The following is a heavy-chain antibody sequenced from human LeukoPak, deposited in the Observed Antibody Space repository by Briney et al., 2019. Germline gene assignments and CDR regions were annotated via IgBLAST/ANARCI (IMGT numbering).Heavy chain of an antibody. Sequence: ASVKVSCKASGYTFTSYGISWVRQAPGKGLEWMGGFDPEDGETSYAQKFQGRVTMTEDTSTDTAYMELSSLRSEDTAVYYCATGGWKSAFMTYWGQGTLVTVSS. CDR1: GYTFTSYG. CDR2: FDPEDGET. J-gene: IGHJ4*02. V-gene: IGHV1-24*01. D-gene: IGHD6-19*01. CDR3: ATGGWKSAFMTY.